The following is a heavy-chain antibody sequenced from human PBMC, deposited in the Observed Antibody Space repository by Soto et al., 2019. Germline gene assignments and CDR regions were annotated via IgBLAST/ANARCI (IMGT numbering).Heavy chain of an antibody. J-gene: IGHJ4*02. CDR2: IYYSGST. Sequence: PSGTLSATCPVPGASISSYYWSWIRQPPGKGLEWIGYIYYSGSTNYNPSLKSRVTISVDTSKNQFSLKLSSVTAADTAVYYCARSDGRYWGQGTLVPVSS. CDR1: GASISSYY. V-gene: IGHV4-59*01. CDR3: ARSDGRY.